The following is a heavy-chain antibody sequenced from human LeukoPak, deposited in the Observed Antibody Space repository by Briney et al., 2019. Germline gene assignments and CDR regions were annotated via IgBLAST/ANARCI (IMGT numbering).Heavy chain of an antibody. V-gene: IGHV3-49*04. Sequence: GGSLRLSCAASGFSFGDYAMSWDRQAPGKGLEWVGFIRSKTYGGTPEYAASVEGRFTISRDDSKRIAYLQMNSLKTEDTAVYYCTRARGYSYGYIDFWGQGTLATVSS. CDR1: GFSFGDYA. J-gene: IGHJ4*02. CDR3: TRARGYSYGYIDF. D-gene: IGHD5-18*01. CDR2: IRSKTYGGTP.